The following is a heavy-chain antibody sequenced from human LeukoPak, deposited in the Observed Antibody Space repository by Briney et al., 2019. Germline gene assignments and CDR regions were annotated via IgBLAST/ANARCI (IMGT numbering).Heavy chain of an antibody. CDR2: VSYSGNT. Sequence: KTSETLSLTCTVSGASISSGGYYWSWFRQHPGKGLEWIGYVSYSGNTYYNPSLKSRVTISVDTSKNQFSLKLSSVTAADTAVYYCAREGANTIFGVTRGYYFDYWGQGTLVTVSS. V-gene: IGHV4-31*03. CDR1: GASISSGGYY. J-gene: IGHJ4*02. CDR3: AREGANTIFGVTRGYYFDY. D-gene: IGHD3-3*01.